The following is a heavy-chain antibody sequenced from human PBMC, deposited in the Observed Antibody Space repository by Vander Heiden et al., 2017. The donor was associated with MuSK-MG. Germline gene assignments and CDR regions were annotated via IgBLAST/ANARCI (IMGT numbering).Heavy chain of an antibody. V-gene: IGHV3-21*06. Sequence: LEWVSSISSTSTYIYYADSVKGRFTISRDNAQNLLYLQMNSLRAEDTAVYYCASQIGKGNNWFDSWGKGTMVTVSS. D-gene: IGHD3-10*01. J-gene: IGHJ5*01. CDR3: ASQIGKGNNWFDS. CDR2: ISSTSTYI.